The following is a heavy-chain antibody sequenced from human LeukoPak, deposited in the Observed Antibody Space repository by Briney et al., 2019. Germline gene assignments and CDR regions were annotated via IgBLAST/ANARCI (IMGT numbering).Heavy chain of an antibody. J-gene: IGHJ4*02. CDR2: IYYSGST. Sequence: SEALSLTCTVPGDSISNYYWSWIRQPPGKGLEWIGYIYYSGSTTYNPSLKSRVTISVDTSKNQFSLKLTSVTAADTAMYYCARVTYLRGAGDYFDYWGQGTLVTVSS. V-gene: IGHV4-59*01. D-gene: IGHD5/OR15-5a*01. CDR1: GDSISNYY. CDR3: ARVTYLRGAGDYFDY.